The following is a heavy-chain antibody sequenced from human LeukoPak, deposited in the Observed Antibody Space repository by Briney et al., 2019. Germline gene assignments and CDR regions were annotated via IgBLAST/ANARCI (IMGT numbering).Heavy chain of an antibody. CDR2: IYYSGST. V-gene: IGHV4-59*11. CDR3: ARDVSGSFGY. Sequence: SETLSLTCTVSGGSISSHYWSWIRQPPGKGLEWIGYIYYSGSTNYNPSLKSRVTISVDTYKNQFSLKLSSVTAADTAVYYCARDVSGSFGYWGQGTLVTVSS. J-gene: IGHJ4*02. CDR1: GGSISSHY. D-gene: IGHD1-26*01.